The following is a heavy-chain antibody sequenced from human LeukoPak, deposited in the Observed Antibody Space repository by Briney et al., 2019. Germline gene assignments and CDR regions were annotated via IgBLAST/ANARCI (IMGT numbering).Heavy chain of an antibody. CDR3: ARSYYYDSSSLLGSY. J-gene: IGHJ4*02. Sequence: SETLSLTCTVSGGYISSYYWSWIRQPPGKGLEWIGYIYYTGSTNYNPSLKSRVTISVDTSKNQFSLKLSSVTAADTAVYYRARSYYYDSSSLLGSYWGQGTLVTVSS. CDR2: IYYTGST. D-gene: IGHD3-22*01. V-gene: IGHV4-59*01. CDR1: GGYISSYY.